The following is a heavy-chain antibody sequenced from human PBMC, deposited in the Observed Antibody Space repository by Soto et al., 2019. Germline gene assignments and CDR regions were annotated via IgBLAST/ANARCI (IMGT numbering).Heavy chain of an antibody. D-gene: IGHD2-21*01. J-gene: IGHJ2*01. CDR2: IYYSGST. CDR1: GGSISSSSYY. Sequence: QLQLQESGPGLVKPSETLSLTCTVSGGSISSSSYYWGWIRQPPGKGLEWIGSIYYSGSTYYNPSLKSRVTISVDTSKNQFSLKLSSVTAADTAVYYCARGIVVGIAGDWYFDLWGRGTLVTVSS. V-gene: IGHV4-39*01. CDR3: ARGIVVGIAGDWYFDL.